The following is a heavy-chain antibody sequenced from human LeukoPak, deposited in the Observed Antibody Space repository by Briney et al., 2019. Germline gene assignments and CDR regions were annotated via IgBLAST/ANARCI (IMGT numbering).Heavy chain of an antibody. CDR1: GFIFSNYW. CDR3: AREYCSSKSCPTFDY. V-gene: IGHV3-74*01. Sequence: PGGSLRLSCAASGFIFSNYWMHWVRQAPGKGLVWVSRINSDGISTTYADSVKGRFTISRDNAKNTLYLQMNSLRADDTAVYYYAREYCSSKSCPTFDYWGQGTRVTVSS. D-gene: IGHD2-2*01. CDR2: INSDGIST. J-gene: IGHJ4*02.